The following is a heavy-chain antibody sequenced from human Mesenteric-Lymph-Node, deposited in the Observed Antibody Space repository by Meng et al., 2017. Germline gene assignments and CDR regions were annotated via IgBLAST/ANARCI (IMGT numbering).Heavy chain of an antibody. J-gene: IGHJ4*02. D-gene: IGHD6-19*01. CDR2: IYHSGTT. CDR3: ASLTQWLAPF. V-gene: IGHV4-4*02. CDR1: GGSISSSNW. Sequence: QVLLQESGPGLVKPSGTLSLTCAVSGGSISSSNWWSWVRQPPGKGLEWIGEIYHSGTTNYNPALESRITMSLDKSKNQFSLRLSSVTAADTAMYYCASLTQWLAPFWGQGTLVTVSS.